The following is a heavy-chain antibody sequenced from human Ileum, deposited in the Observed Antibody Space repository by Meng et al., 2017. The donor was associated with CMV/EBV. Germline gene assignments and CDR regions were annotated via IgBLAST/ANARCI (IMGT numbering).Heavy chain of an antibody. J-gene: IGHJ4*01. CDR1: GFTFGDAA. CDR2: IGWNGDSV. D-gene: IGHD2/OR15-2a*01. Sequence: GGSLRLSCAASGFTFGDAAMHWVRQAPGKGLEWVSGIGWNGDSVAYADSVKGRFIISRDNARNSLYLQMNSLRPEDTALYYCARMGSLVIGTFDYWGHG. V-gene: IGHV3-9*01. CDR3: ARMGSLVIGTFDY.